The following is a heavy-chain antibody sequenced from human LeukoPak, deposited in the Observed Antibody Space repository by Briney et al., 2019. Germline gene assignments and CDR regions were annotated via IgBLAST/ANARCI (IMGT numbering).Heavy chain of an antibody. CDR3: ARLSKKGLRYFDWLS. J-gene: IGHJ5*02. CDR1: GFTFSSYS. V-gene: IGHV3-21*01. CDR2: ISSSSSYI. Sequence: GGSLRLSCAASGFTFSSYSMNWVRQAPGKGLEWVSSISSSSSYIYYADSVKGRFTISRDNAKNSLYLQMNSLRAEDTAVYYCARLSKKGLRYFDWLSWGQGTLVTVSS. D-gene: IGHD3-9*01.